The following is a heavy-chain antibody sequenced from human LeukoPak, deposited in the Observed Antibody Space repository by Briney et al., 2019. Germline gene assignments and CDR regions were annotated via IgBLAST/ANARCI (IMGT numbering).Heavy chain of an antibody. CDR1: GGSISSYY. CDR2: IHYSGST. V-gene: IGHV4-59*01. D-gene: IGHD3-22*01. J-gene: IGHJ3*02. CDR3: ARWLGDSSGYYYAAFDI. Sequence: SETLSLTCTVSGGSISSYYWSWIRQPPGEGLEWIGYIHYSGSTNYNPSLKSRVTISVDASKNQFSLKLSSVTAADTAVYYCARWLGDSSGYYYAAFDIWGQGTMVTVSS.